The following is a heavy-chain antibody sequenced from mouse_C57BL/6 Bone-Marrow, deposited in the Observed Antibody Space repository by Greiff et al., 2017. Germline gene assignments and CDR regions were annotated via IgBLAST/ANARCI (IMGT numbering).Heavy chain of an antibody. Sequence: QVQLQQPVAELVRPWSSVKLSCKASGYTFTSYWMDWVKQRPGQGLECIGNIYPSDSETHYNQKFKDKATLTVDKSSSTAYRQRSSLTSEDSAVYYCARLGYYGSSYNLDYWGQGTTLPVS. CDR1: GYTFTSYW. CDR2: IYPSDSET. J-gene: IGHJ2*01. D-gene: IGHD1-1*01. V-gene: IGHV1-61*01. CDR3: ARLGYYGSSYNLDY.